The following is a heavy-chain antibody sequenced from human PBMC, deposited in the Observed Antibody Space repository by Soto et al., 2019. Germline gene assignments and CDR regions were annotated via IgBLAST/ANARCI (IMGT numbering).Heavy chain of an antibody. CDR3: ARLIGNSWLDS. CDR2: TYYRSKWYH. Sequence: QVQLQQSGPGLVKPSQTLSLTCAISGDIVSTNSATWDWIRQSPSRGLEWLARTYYRSKWYHDYAVTVKGRLTLNPDGSDNQLSVQLNSVAPDDPAVYYCARLIGNSWLDSWRQGTLVTLSS. CDR1: GDIVSTNSAT. V-gene: IGHV6-1*01. J-gene: IGHJ5*01. D-gene: IGHD2-8*01.